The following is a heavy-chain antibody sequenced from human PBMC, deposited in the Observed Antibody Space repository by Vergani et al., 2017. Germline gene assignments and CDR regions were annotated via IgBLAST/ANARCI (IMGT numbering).Heavy chain of an antibody. J-gene: IGHJ4*02. CDR1: GGSISSYY. V-gene: IGHV4-59*08. D-gene: IGHD6-13*01. Sequence: QVQLQESGPGLAKPSETLSLTCTVSGGSISSYYWSWIRQPPGKGLEWIGYIYYSGSTNYNPSLKSRVTISVDTSKNQFSLKQSSVTAADTAVYYCARHGAAAGTGNDDWGQGTLVTVSS. CDR3: ARHGAAAGTGNDD. CDR2: IYYSGST.